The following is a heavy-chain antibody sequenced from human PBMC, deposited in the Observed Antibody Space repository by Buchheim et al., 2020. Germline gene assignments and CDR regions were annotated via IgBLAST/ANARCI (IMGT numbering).Heavy chain of an antibody. V-gene: IGHV3-48*01. CDR1: GFTFSSYS. J-gene: IGHJ4*02. CDR3: ARGITMVRGVNYFDY. D-gene: IGHD3-10*01. CDR2: ISSSSSTI. Sequence: EVQLVESGGGLVQPGGSLRLSCAASGFTFSSYSMNWVRQAPGKGLEWVSYISSSSSTIYYADSVKGRFTISRENAKNSLYLPMDSLRAEDTAVYYCARGITMVRGVNYFDYWGQGTL.